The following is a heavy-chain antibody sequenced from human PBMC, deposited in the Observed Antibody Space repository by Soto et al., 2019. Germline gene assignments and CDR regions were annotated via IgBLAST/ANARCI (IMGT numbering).Heavy chain of an antibody. CDR1: GFTFSTYS. Sequence: GSLRLSCAASGFTFSTYSMNWVRQAPGKGLEWVSSISSSGTYIHYADSLKGRFTISRDNAKNSLYLQMISLRAEDTAVYYCAGDPSDCSSTSCWGYYALDVWGQGTTVTVSS. CDR2: ISSSGTYI. V-gene: IGHV3-21*01. CDR3: AGDPSDCSSTSCWGYYALDV. D-gene: IGHD2-2*01. J-gene: IGHJ6*02.